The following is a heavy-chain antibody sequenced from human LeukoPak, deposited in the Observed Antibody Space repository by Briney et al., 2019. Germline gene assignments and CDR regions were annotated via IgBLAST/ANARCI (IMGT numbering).Heavy chain of an antibody. V-gene: IGHV3-53*01. CDR2: IYSGGST. CDR3: ARDSPNEYYFDY. J-gene: IGHJ4*02. Sequence: GGSLRLSCAASGFTFDDYAMHWVRQAPGKGLEWVSVIYSGGSTYYADSVKGRFTISRDNSKNTLYLQMNSLRAEDTAVYYCARDSPNEYYFDYWGQGTLVTVSS. CDR1: GFTFDDYA.